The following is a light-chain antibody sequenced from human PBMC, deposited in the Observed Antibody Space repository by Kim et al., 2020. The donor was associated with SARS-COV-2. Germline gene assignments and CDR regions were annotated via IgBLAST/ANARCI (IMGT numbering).Light chain of an antibody. V-gene: IGKV3-15*01. Sequence: SPGERATLSGRASQSVSSNLAWYQQKPGQAPRLLIYGASTRATGIPARFSGSGSGTEFTLTISSLQSEDFAVYYCQQYNNWPRGYTFGQGTKLEI. CDR3: QQYNNWPRGYT. J-gene: IGKJ2*01. CDR2: GAS. CDR1: QSVSSN.